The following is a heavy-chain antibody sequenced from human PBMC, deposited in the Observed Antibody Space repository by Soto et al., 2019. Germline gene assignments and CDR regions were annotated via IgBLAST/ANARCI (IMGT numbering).Heavy chain of an antibody. CDR2: ISYDGSNK. D-gene: IGHD3-10*01. Sequence: QVQLVESGGGVVQPGRSLRLSCAASGFTFSSYGMHWVRQAPGKGLEWVAVISYDGSNKYYADSVEGRFTISRDNSKNTLYLQMNSLRAEDTAVYYCAKGRSAYCSGGSFDYWGQGTLVTVSS. CDR1: GFTFSSYG. CDR3: AKGRSAYCSGGSFDY. J-gene: IGHJ4*02. V-gene: IGHV3-30*18.